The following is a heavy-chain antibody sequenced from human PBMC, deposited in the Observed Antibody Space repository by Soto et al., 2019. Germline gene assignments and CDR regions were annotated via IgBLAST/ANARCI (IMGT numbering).Heavy chain of an antibody. CDR3: AREGIVVVVAATRGGYFDY. V-gene: IGHV4-31*03. Sequence: PSETLSLTCTVSGGSISSGGYYWSWIRQHPGKGLEWIGYIYYSGSTYYNPSLKSRVTISVDTSKNQFSLKLSSVTAADTAVYYCAREGIVVVVAATRGGYFDYWGQGTLVTVSS. CDR1: GGSISSGGYY. CDR2: IYYSGST. J-gene: IGHJ4*02. D-gene: IGHD2-15*01.